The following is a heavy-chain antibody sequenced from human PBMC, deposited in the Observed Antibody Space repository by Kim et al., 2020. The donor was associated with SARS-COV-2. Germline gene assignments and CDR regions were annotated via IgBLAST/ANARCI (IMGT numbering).Heavy chain of an antibody. CDR2: ISSSSSYI. CDR3: ARDGFLIVGAREVSVRFDY. Sequence: GGSLRLSCAASGFTFSSYSMNWVRQAPGKGLEWVSSISSSSSYIYYADSVKGRFTISRDNAKNSLYLQMNSLRAEDTAVYYCARDGFLIVGAREVSVRFDYWGQGTLVTVSS. D-gene: IGHD1-26*01. J-gene: IGHJ4*02. CDR1: GFTFSSYS. V-gene: IGHV3-21*01.